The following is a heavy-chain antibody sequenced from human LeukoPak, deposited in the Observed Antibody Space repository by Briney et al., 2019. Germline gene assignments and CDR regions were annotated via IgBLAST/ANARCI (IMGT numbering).Heavy chain of an antibody. V-gene: IGHV3-21*04. D-gene: IGHD3-10*01. CDR2: ISRSSSYI. CDR1: GFTFSSYS. Sequence: GGSLRLSCAASGFTFSSYSMNWVRQAPGKGLEWVSSISRSSSYIYYADSLRGRFTISRDNAKNSLYLQMNSLRAEDTAVYYCARPSSGSYSYAFDIWGQGTMVTVSS. J-gene: IGHJ3*02. CDR3: ARPSSGSYSYAFDI.